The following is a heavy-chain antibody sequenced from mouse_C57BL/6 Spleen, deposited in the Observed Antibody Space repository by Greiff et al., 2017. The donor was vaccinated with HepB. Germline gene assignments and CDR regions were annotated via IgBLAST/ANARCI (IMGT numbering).Heavy chain of an antibody. CDR1: GFPFSDYG. Sequence: EVKLMESGGCLVKPGGSLQLSCAASGFPFSDYGMHWVRQAPEKGLEWVAYISSGSSTIYYADTVKGRFTISRDNAKNTLFLQMTSLRSEDTAMYYCARGAQAPFAYWGQGTLVTVSA. CDR3: ARGAQAPFAY. D-gene: IGHD3-2*02. CDR2: ISSGSSTI. V-gene: IGHV5-17*01. J-gene: IGHJ3*01.